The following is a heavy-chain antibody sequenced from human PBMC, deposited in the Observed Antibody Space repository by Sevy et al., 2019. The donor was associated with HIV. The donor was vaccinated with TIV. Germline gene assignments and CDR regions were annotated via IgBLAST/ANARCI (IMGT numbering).Heavy chain of an antibody. CDR1: GFTFSSYE. D-gene: IGHD2-8*01. CDR3: STDPIIVLLVTDGMDV. Sequence: GGSLRLSCAASGFTFSSYEMNWVRQAPGKGLEWVGRIKARPDGGTTDYAVPVKGRFTISRDDSKNTLYLQMNSLKTEDTAVYYCSTDPIIVLLVTDGMDVWGQGTTVTVSS. J-gene: IGHJ6*02. CDR2: IKARPDGGTT. V-gene: IGHV3-15*01.